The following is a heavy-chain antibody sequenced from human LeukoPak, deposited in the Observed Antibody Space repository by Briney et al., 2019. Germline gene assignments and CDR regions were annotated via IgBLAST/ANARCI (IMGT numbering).Heavy chain of an antibody. CDR1: GFTFSSCW. D-gene: IGHD5/OR15-5a*01. Sequence: GGSLRLSCAASGFTFSSCWMSWVRQAPGKGLEWVASIRQNGNEKYYVDSVKGRFIISRDNAENSASLQMNSLRDEDTAIYYCARLMGESTIYDLWGQGTLVTVSS. CDR3: ARLMGESTIYDL. CDR2: IRQNGNEK. J-gene: IGHJ5*02. V-gene: IGHV3-7*01.